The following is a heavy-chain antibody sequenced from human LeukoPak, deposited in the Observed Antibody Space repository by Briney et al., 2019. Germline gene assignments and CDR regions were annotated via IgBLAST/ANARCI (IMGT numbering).Heavy chain of an antibody. V-gene: IGHV3-30*02. Sequence: GGSLRLSCTTSKFNFNSYGMHWIRQAPGKGLEWVAFIRYDGSNKYYADSVKGRFTISRDNSKNTLYLQMNSLRAEDTAVYYCAKDVTFDYWGQGTLVTVSS. J-gene: IGHJ4*02. CDR1: KFNFNSYG. CDR3: AKDVTFDY. CDR2: IRYDGSNK.